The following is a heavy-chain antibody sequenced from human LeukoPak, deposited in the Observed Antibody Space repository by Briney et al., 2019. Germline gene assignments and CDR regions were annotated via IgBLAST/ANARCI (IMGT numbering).Heavy chain of an antibody. D-gene: IGHD2-15*01. Sequence: GESLKISCKGSGYSFTSCWIGWVRQMPGKGLEWMGIIYPGDSDTRYSPSFQGQVTISADKSISTAYLQWSSLKASDTAMYYCARTADCSGGSCYSGNAFDIWGQGTMVTVSS. CDR3: ARTADCSGGSCYSGNAFDI. J-gene: IGHJ3*02. CDR1: GYSFTSCW. CDR2: IYPGDSDT. V-gene: IGHV5-51*01.